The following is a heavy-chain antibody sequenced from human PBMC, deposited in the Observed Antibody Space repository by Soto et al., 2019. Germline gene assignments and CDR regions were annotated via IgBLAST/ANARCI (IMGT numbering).Heavy chain of an antibody. V-gene: IGHV4-34*01. CDR3: ARHHVRGRTIAGAAEF. J-gene: IGHJ4*02. Sequence: SETLSLTCAVYGGSFTGYYLSWIRQPPGKGLEWIGEINQSGNTNYNPSLKSRVTISVDTSKNQLFLNLTSVTAVDTAMYYCARHHVRGRTIAGAAEFWGQGTLVTVSS. D-gene: IGHD6-13*01. CDR2: INQSGNT. CDR1: GGSFTGYY.